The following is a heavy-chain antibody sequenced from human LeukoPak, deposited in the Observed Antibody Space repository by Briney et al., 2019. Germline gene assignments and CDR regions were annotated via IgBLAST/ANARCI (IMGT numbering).Heavy chain of an antibody. J-gene: IGHJ4*02. D-gene: IGHD5-18*01. Sequence: PGGSLRLSCAASGFTFSNAWMTWVRQAPGKGLEWVGRVKSKTDGGTTDYAAPVKGRFTISRDDSKNTLYLEMNSLKTEDTAVYYCTARQRAYTYGSDYWGQGTLVTVSS. V-gene: IGHV3-15*01. CDR3: TARQRAYTYGSDY. CDR2: VKSKTDGGTT. CDR1: GFTFSNAW.